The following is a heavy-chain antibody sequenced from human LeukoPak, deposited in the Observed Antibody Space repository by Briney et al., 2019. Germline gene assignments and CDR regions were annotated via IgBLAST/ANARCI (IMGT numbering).Heavy chain of an antibody. J-gene: IGHJ6*03. D-gene: IGHD3-16*02. CDR3: AREVIDPEGGGFYFYYMDV. Sequence: SETLSLTCTVSGGSISSGGYYWTWIRQHPGKGLEWIGYIYYRGSTYYNPSLKSRVTISVDTSKNQFSLKLSFVTAADTALYYCAREVIDPEGGGFYFYYMDVWGKGTTVTVSS. CDR2: IYYRGST. V-gene: IGHV4-31*03. CDR1: GGSISSGGYY.